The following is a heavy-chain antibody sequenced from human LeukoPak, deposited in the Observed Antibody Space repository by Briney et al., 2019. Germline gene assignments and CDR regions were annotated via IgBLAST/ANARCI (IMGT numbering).Heavy chain of an antibody. CDR2: IYTSGIT. D-gene: IGHD1-26*01. CDR1: GFTVSSNF. J-gene: IGHJ4*02. Sequence: GGSLILSCAVSGFTVSSNFMSWVRQAPGKGPEWVSVIYTSGITYYADSVRGRFTISRDNSKNTLYLQMDSLTAEDTAVYYCAREDAGGTYPFDYWGQGTLVTVSS. CDR3: AREDAGGTYPFDY. V-gene: IGHV3-66*01.